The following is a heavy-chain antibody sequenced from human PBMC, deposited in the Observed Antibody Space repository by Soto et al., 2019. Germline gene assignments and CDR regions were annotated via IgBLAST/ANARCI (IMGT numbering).Heavy chain of an antibody. V-gene: IGHV1-3*01. CDR1: GYTFTGYA. Sequence: GASVKVSCKASGYTFTGYAMHWVRQAPGQRLEWMGWINAGNGNTKYSQKFQGRFTITRDTSASTAYMELSSLRSEDTAVYYCVKGEWSYCRGGSCYYFDYWGQGTVVTVSS. CDR3: VKGEWSYCRGGSCYYFDY. CDR2: INAGNGNT. J-gene: IGHJ4*02. D-gene: IGHD2-15*01.